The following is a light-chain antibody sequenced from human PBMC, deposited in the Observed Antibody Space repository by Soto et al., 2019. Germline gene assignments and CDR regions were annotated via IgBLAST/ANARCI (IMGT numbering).Light chain of an antibody. V-gene: IGKV2-24*01. CDR3: IQFSHFPRT. Sequence: VLTQSPLSSPVTLGQPASISCRSSQSLVYSDGNTYWSWLQQRPGQNPRLLIYQVSNRFSGVPDRFSCNGAGTDFTLKISRVEADDVGVYSCIQFSHFPRTFGQVTKVEIK. CDR1: QSLVYSDGNTY. CDR2: QVS. J-gene: IGKJ1*01.